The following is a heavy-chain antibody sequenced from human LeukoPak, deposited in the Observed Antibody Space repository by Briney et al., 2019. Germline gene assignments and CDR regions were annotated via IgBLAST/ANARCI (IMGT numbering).Heavy chain of an antibody. V-gene: IGHV3-74*01. CDR1: GFTFSSYA. CDR2: INGDGSTT. J-gene: IGHJ5*02. Sequence: GGSLRLSCAASGFTFSSYAMSWVRQAPGKGLVWVSRINGDGSTTRYADSVKGRFTVSRDNAKNTVYLQMNSLRAEDTAVYYCTRDPFSGSYYPWGQGTLVTVSS. D-gene: IGHD1-26*01. CDR3: TRDPFSGSYYP.